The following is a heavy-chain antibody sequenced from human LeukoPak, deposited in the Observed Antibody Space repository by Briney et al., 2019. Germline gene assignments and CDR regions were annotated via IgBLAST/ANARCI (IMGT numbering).Heavy chain of an antibody. CDR2: INPSGGST. Sequence: ASVKVSCRASGYTFTSYYMHWVRQAPGQGLEWMGIINPSGGSTSYAQKFQGRVSMTRDTSTSTVYMELSSLRSEDTAVYYCARDPPLVSSGSYYAAYYFDYWGQGTLVTVSS. CDR3: ARDPPLVSSGSYYAAYYFDY. CDR1: GYTFTSYY. J-gene: IGHJ4*02. V-gene: IGHV1-46*01. D-gene: IGHD1-26*01.